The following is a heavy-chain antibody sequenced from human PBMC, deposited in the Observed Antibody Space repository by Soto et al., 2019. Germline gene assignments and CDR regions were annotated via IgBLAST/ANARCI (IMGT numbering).Heavy chain of an antibody. CDR2: INHSGST. Sequence: TSETLSLTCPVYGGSFSRYYSSWNRQPPGKGLEWIGEINHSGSTNYNPSLKSRVAISVDTSKNQFSLKLSSVTAADTAVYYCAGRRGYGYYNWFDPWGQGTLVTVSS. D-gene: IGHD5-18*01. J-gene: IGHJ5*02. V-gene: IGHV4-34*01. CDR1: GGSFSRYY. CDR3: AGRRGYGYYNWFDP.